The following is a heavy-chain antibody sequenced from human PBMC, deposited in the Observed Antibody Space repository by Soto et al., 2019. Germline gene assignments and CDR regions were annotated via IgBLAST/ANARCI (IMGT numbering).Heavy chain of an antibody. CDR1: GFTFDSPYSHG. J-gene: IGHJ4*01. D-gene: IGHD2-8*01. CDR2: ISSNGANT. V-gene: IGHV3-23*01. CDR3: VSWVSAHFAY. Sequence: EVLLLESGGGLVQPGGSLGLSCAASGFTFDSPYSHGMSWVRQSPGKGPEWVSTISSNGANTHYAESVKGRFTISKDASRNTVHLHMNSLRAEDTATYFCVSWVSAHFAYWGHGTPVTVSS.